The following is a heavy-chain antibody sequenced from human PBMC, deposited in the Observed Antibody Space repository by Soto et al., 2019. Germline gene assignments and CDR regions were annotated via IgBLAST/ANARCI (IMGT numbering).Heavy chain of an antibody. CDR2: ISGSGVTT. Sequence: EMQLLESGGDLVQPGGSLRLSCAASGFTLSNYAMTWVRQAPGKGLEYISAISGSGVTTYYADSMKGRFTISRDNSKNTLYLQMNSVRAEDTAVYYCAKDRDDIGMVDAFEIWGQGTMVTVSS. D-gene: IGHD2-15*01. CDR3: AKDRDDIGMVDAFEI. CDR1: GFTLSNYA. J-gene: IGHJ3*02. V-gene: IGHV3-23*01.